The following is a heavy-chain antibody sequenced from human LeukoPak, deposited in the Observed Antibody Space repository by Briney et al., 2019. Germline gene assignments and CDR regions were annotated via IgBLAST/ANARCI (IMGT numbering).Heavy chain of an antibody. CDR1: GGSISSYY. CDR3: ARALSAPAYYYDSSGYYSENDY. V-gene: IGHV4-59*01. J-gene: IGHJ4*02. D-gene: IGHD3-22*01. Sequence: SETLSLTCTVSGGSISSYYWSWIRQPPGKGLEWIGYIYYSGSTNYNPSLKSRVTISVDTSKNQFSLKLSSVTAADTAVYYCARALSAPAYYYDSSGYYSENDYWGQGTLVTVSS. CDR2: IYYSGST.